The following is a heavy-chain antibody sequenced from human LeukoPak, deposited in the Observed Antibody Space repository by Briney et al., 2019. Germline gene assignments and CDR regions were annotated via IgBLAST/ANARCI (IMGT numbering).Heavy chain of an antibody. D-gene: IGHD3/OR15-3a*01. CDR1: GYTFTDYY. Sequence: ASVKVSCKASGYTFTDYYIHWVRQAPGHRLEWMGRIDPDSGVTNSAQNFQGRVTMTRDTSITTAYMELSGLRSDDTAVYYCARDQARTTTWYLYMNYWGQGTLVTVSS. CDR2: IDPDSGVT. V-gene: IGHV1-2*06. CDR3: ARDQARTTTWYLYMNY. J-gene: IGHJ4*02.